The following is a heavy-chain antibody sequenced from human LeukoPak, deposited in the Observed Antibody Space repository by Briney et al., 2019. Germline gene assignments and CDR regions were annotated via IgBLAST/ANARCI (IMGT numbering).Heavy chain of an antibody. CDR2: IYTSGST. Sequence: KPSETLSLTCTVSGGSISSYYWSWIRQPPGKGLEWIGYIYTSGSTNYNPSLKGRVTISVDTSKNQFSLKLSSVTAADTAVYYCARLGDGYNYYFDYWGQGTLVTVSS. CDR3: ARLGDGYNYYFDY. V-gene: IGHV4-4*09. D-gene: IGHD5-24*01. J-gene: IGHJ4*02. CDR1: GGSISSYY.